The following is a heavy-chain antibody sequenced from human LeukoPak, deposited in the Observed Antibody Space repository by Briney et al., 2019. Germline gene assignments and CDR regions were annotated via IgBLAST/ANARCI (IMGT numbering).Heavy chain of an antibody. CDR2: ISAYNGNT. Sequence: GASVKVSCKASGYTFTSYGISWVRQAPGQGLEWMGWISAYNGNTNYAQKLQGRVTMTTDTSTSTAYMELRSLRSDDTAVYYCAREKDSSSWYSPYYYYYMDVWGKGTTVTVSS. CDR1: GYTFTSYG. J-gene: IGHJ6*03. D-gene: IGHD6-13*01. CDR3: AREKDSSSWYSPYYYYYMDV. V-gene: IGHV1-18*01.